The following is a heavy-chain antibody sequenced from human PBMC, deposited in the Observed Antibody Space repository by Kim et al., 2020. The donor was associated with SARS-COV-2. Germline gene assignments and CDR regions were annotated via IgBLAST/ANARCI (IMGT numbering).Heavy chain of an antibody. CDR3: AREHLYYDSSGYLDY. Sequence: DYMKGRFTISKDNAKNSLSLQMNSLRAEDTAVYYCAREHLYYDSSGYLDYWGQGTLVTVSS. J-gene: IGHJ4*02. V-gene: IGHV3-11*04. D-gene: IGHD3-22*01.